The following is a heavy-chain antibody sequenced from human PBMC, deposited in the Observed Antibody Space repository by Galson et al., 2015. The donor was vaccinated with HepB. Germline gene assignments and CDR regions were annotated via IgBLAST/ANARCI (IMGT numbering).Heavy chain of an antibody. J-gene: IGHJ5*02. CDR1: GFTFSSYA. CDR3: ARNWPDPIIVGATWSAYNWFDP. D-gene: IGHD1-26*01. CDR2: ISYDGSNK. Sequence: SLRLSCAASGFTFSSYAMHWVRQAPGKGLEWVAVISYDGSNKYYADSVKGRFTISRDNSKNTLYLQMNSLRAEDTAVYYCARNWPDPIIVGATWSAYNWFDPWGQGTLVTVSS. V-gene: IGHV3-30-3*01.